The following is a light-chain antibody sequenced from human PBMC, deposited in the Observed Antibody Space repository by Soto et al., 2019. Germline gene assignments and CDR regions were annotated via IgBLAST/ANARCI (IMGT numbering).Light chain of an antibody. V-gene: IGKV3-15*01. CDR2: GTS. J-gene: IGKJ1*01. CDR3: HQYNGWARA. CDR1: QNISRI. Sequence: EIVMTQSPVTLSVSTGEIATISCRASQNISRISAWYQQKPCQGPSLHIYGTSTRAGGVPARFSGGGSGTECTLTITSLQSEDFAVYYCHQYNGWARAVGEGTKVEI.